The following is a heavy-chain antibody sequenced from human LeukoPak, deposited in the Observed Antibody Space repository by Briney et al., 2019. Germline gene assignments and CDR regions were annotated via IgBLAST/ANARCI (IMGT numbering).Heavy chain of an antibody. J-gene: IGHJ5*02. D-gene: IGHD6-13*01. CDR3: AKDLRYSSSWYDWFDP. V-gene: IGHV3-30*18. CDR2: ISYDGSNK. Sequence: PGGSLRLSCAASGFTFSSYGMHRVRQAPGKGLEWVAVISYDGSNKYYADSVKGRFTISRDNSKNTLYLQMNSLRAEDTAVYYCAKDLRYSSSWYDWFDPWGQGTLVTVSS. CDR1: GFTFSSYG.